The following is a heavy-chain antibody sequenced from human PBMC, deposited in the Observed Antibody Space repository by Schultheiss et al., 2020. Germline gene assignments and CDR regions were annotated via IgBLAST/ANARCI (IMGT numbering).Heavy chain of an antibody. CDR2: ISGSGGST. CDR1: GFTFSSYA. J-gene: IGHJ4*02. D-gene: IGHD4-17*01. V-gene: IGHV3-23*01. CDR3: ARGPPYGDRSDYFDY. Sequence: GESLKISCAASGFTFSSYAMNWVRQPPGKGLEWVSAISGSGGSTYYADSVKGRFTISRDNAKNSLYLQMNSLRADDTALYYCARGPPYGDRSDYFDYWGQGTLVTVSS.